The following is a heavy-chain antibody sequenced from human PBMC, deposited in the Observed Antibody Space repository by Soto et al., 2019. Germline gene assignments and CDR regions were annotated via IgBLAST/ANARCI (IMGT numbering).Heavy chain of an antibody. Sequence: TRSLTWNLYPSSTYSDDPWCAWHLQPPGKGLEWIGSIYYSGTTNYNPSVKRRITVSIDTSKNQFSLNLTSVTAAYTAVYDCARQRRGGYWLASWGQGTLVTVSS. V-gene: IGHV4-30-4*01. CDR3: ARQRRGGYWLAS. CDR2: IYYSGTT. CDR1: PSSTYSDDPW. J-gene: IGHJ5*01.